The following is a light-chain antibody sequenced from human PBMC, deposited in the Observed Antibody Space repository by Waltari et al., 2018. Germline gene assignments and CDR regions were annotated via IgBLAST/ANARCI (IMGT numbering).Light chain of an antibody. J-gene: IGLJ2*01. V-gene: IGLV2-14*03. CDR1: SSDVGGYNY. Sequence: QSALTQPASVSGSPGQSITIPCSGTSSDVGGYNYVSWYQQYPGKAPKLMIYDVSHRPSGVSGRFSGSKSGSTASLTISGLQAEDEADYYCSSYTSSNTVVFGGGTKLTVL. CDR2: DVS. CDR3: SSYTSSNTVV.